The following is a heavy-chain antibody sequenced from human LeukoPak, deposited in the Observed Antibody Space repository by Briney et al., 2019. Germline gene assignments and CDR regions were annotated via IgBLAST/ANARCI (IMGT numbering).Heavy chain of an antibody. J-gene: IGHJ4*02. CDR2: INSDGSNT. V-gene: IGHV3-74*01. CDR3: VRGGIAAACLDY. D-gene: IGHD6-13*01. Sequence: PGGSLRLSCAASGFTFNTYWMHWVRQAPGKGLVWVSRINSDGSNTSYADSVKGRFTISRDNAKNTLYLQMNSLRAEDTAVYYCVRGGIAAACLDYWGQGTLVTVSS. CDR1: GFTFNTYW.